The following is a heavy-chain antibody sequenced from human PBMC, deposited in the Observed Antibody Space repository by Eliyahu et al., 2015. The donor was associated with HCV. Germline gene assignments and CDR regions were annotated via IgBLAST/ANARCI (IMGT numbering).Heavy chain of an antibody. D-gene: IGHD2-21*02. V-gene: IGHV3-33*01. J-gene: IGHJ6*02. Sequence: QVQLVESGGGXVQPGRSLRLSCAASGFTFSSYGMHWVRPAPGKGLEWVAVIWYDGSNKYYADSVKGRFTISRDNSKNTLYLQMNSLRAEDTAVYYCARDFEVVTPYYYYGMDVWGQGTTVTVSS. CDR3: ARDFEVVTPYYYYGMDV. CDR2: IWYDGSNK. CDR1: GFTFSSYG.